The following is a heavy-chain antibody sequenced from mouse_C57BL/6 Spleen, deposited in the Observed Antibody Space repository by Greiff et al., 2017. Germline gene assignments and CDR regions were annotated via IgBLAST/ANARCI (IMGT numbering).Heavy chain of an antibody. D-gene: IGHD2-4*01. CDR1: GYTFTSYG. V-gene: IGHV1-81*01. CDR3: ASDYDYDRDGV. Sequence: QVQLQQSGAELARPGASVKLSCKASGYTFTSYGISWVKQRTGQGLEWIGEIYPRSGNTYYNEKFKGKATLTADKSSSTAYMELRSLTSEDSAVYFCASDYDYDRDGVWGTGTTVTVSS. J-gene: IGHJ1*03. CDR2: IYPRSGNT.